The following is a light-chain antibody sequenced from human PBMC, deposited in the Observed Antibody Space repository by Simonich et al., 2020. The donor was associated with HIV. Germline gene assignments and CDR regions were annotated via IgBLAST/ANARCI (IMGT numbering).Light chain of an antibody. CDR2: LEGSGSY. CDR1: NKHSNYI. CDR3: ETWDVNSWV. J-gene: IGLJ3*02. Sequence: QPVLTQSSSASASLGSSVKLTCTLSNKHSNYIIPWHQQQPGKAPRPLMKLEGSGSYNKGSGVPDRFSGSSSGADRYLTISNLQSEDEADYYCETWDVNSWVFGGGTKLTVL. V-gene: IGLV4-60*03.